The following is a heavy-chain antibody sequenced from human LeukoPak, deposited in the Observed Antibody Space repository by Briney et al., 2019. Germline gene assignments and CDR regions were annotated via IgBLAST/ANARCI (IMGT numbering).Heavy chain of an antibody. D-gene: IGHD1/OR15-1a*01. V-gene: IGHV3-30*12. J-gene: IGHJ3*01. CDR3: ARAHCTRTTCNWNDAFDV. CDR1: GFTFSSYG. Sequence: PGGSLRLSCAASGFTFSSYGMHWVRQAPGKGLEWVAVIRYDVNNYIYADSVKGRFSITRNNSKDFLFLHMDSLISEDTAVYYCARAHCTRTTCNWNDAFDVWGQGTMVTVSS. CDR2: IRYDVNNY.